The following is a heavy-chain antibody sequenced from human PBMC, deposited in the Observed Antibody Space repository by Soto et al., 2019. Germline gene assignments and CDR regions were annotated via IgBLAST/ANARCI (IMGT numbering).Heavy chain of an antibody. CDR3: ARGGLLWSNWFDP. D-gene: IGHD2-21*01. Sequence: SETLSLTCTVSGGSISSSSYFWGWIRQPPGKGLEWIGSMYYSGTTYYNPSLKSRVTIPVDTSKNQFSLKLSSVTAADTAVYYCARGGLLWSNWFDPWGQGTLVTVSS. CDR1: GGSISSSSYF. CDR2: MYYSGTT. V-gene: IGHV4-39*02. J-gene: IGHJ5*02.